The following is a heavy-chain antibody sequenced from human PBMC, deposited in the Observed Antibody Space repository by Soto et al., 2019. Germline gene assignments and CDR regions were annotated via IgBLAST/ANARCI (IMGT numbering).Heavy chain of an antibody. CDR2: LYYSGNT. CDR3: ARVGGVAARTFDY. J-gene: IGHJ4*02. CDR1: GGSISPFY. Sequence: TLSLTCTVSGGSISPFYWSWVRQPPGKGLEWIGYLYYSGNTNYNPSLKSRVTISVDASKNQVSLRLTSVTAADTAVYYCARVGGVAARTFDYWGQGTVVTVSS. V-gene: IGHV4-59*01. D-gene: IGHD2-15*01.